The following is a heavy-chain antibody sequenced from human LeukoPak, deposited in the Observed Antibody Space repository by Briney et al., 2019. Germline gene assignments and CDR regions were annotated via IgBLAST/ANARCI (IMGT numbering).Heavy chain of an antibody. Sequence: ASVKVSCKASGYTFTSYGISWVRQAPGQGLEWMGWISAYNGNTNYAQKLQGRVTMTTDTSTSTAYMELRSLRADDTAVYYCGGVPPGGYYHYGMVVWGQGTTVTVFS. CDR1: GYTFTSYG. D-gene: IGHD1-14*01. CDR2: ISAYNGNT. V-gene: IGHV1-18*01. J-gene: IGHJ6*02. CDR3: GGVPPGGYYHYGMVV.